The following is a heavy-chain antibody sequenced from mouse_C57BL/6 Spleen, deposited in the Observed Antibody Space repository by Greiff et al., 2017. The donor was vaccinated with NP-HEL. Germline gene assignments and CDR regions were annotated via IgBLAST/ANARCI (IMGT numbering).Heavy chain of an antibody. CDR2: IYPGSGST. CDR3: ARKTTVVAYDYYAMDY. V-gene: IGHV1-55*01. CDR1: GYTFTSYW. J-gene: IGHJ4*01. Sequence: QVQLQQPGAELVKPGASVKMSCKASGYTFTSYWITWVKQRPGQGLEWIGDIYPGSGSTNYNEKFKSKATLTVDTSSSTAYMQLSSLTSEDSAVYYCARKTTVVAYDYYAMDYWGQGTSVTVSS. D-gene: IGHD1-1*01.